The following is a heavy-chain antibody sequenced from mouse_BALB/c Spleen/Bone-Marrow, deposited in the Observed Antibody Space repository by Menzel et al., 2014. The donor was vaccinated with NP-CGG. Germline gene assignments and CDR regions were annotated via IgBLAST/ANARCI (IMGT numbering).Heavy chain of an antibody. J-gene: IGHJ2*01. CDR3: VRETKVVADFDY. V-gene: IGHV3-1*02. CDR1: GYSITSGYG. Sequence: EVQLQQSGPDLVKPSQSLSLTCTVTGYSITSGYGWHWIRQFPGNKLEWMGYIHYSGNTDYSPSLKSRISITRDTSKNQFFLQLNSVTTEDTATYYCVRETKVVADFDYWGQGTTLTVSS. CDR2: IHYSGNT. D-gene: IGHD1-1*01.